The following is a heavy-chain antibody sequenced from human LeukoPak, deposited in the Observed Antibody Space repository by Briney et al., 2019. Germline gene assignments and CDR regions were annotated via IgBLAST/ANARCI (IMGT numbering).Heavy chain of an antibody. Sequence: PSETLSLTCAVYGGSFSGYYWSWIRQPPGKGLEWIGEINHSGSTNYNPSLKSRVTISVDTSKNQFSLKLSSVTAADTAVYYCARIPQVVPAAISSSGYMDVWGKGTTVTVSS. V-gene: IGHV4-34*01. CDR2: INHSGST. CDR1: GGSFSGYY. J-gene: IGHJ6*03. D-gene: IGHD2-2*02. CDR3: ARIPQVVPAAISSSGYMDV.